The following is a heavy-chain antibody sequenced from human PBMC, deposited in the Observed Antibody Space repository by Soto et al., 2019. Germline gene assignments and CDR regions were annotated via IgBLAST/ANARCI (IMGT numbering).Heavy chain of an antibody. CDR3: VSQRTTVPTQAYFDY. CDR1: GGSVTNSSYY. D-gene: IGHD4-17*01. V-gene: IGHV4-39*01. CDR2: VYYRGRS. J-gene: IGHJ4*02. Sequence: SGTLSLTCTVSGGSVTNSSYYWGWIRQSPGKGLEWIGSVYYRGRSYSKSSVKSRVTISVDTSKNRFSLSLNSVTASDTAVYLCVSQRTTVPTQAYFDYWGTGALVTVSS.